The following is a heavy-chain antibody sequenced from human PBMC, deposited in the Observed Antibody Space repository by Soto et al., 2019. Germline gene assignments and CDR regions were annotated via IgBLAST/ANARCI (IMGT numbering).Heavy chain of an antibody. Sequence: PSETLSLTCTVSGGSISSGGYYWSWIRQHPGKGLEWIGYIYYSGSTYYNPSLKSRVTISVDTSKNQFSLKLSSVTAADTAVYYCARGQNLLPFSFDYWGQGTLVTVSS. CDR2: IYYSGST. V-gene: IGHV4-31*03. J-gene: IGHJ4*02. CDR3: ARGQNLLPFSFDY. CDR1: GGSISSGGYY. D-gene: IGHD3-22*01.